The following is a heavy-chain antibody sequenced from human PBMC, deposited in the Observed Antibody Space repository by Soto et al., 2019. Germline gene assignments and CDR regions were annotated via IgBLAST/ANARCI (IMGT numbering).Heavy chain of an antibody. Sequence: PGGSLRLSCAASGFTFSSYGMHWVRQAPGKGLEWVAVISYDGSNKYYADSVKGRFTISRDNSKNTLYLQMNSLRAEDTAVYYCAKSSSQGGSGTNWGQGTLVTVSS. V-gene: IGHV3-30*18. CDR2: ISYDGSNK. J-gene: IGHJ4*02. CDR1: GFTFSSYG. CDR3: AKSSSQGGSGTN. D-gene: IGHD3-10*01.